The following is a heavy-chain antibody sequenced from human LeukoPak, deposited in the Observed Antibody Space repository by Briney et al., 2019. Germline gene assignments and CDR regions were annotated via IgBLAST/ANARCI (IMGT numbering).Heavy chain of an antibody. V-gene: IGHV1-24*01. CDR3: ATGGAGTTSPLDY. D-gene: IGHD1-7*01. J-gene: IGHJ4*02. CDR2: FDPEDGET. Sequence: ASVKVSCKVSGYTLTELSTHWVRQAPGKGLEWMGGFDPEDGETIYAQKFQGRVTMTEDTSTDTAYMELSSLRSEDTAVYYCATGGAGTTSPLDYWGRGTLVTVSS. CDR1: GYTLTELS.